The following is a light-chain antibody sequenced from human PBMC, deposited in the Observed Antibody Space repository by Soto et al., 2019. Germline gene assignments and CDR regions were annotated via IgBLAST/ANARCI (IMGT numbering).Light chain of an antibody. Sequence: QSALTQPASVSGSPGQSITISCTGSSSDVGGYNHVSWYQQHPGKAPKLMIYEVSNRPSGVSNRSSGSKSGNTASRTISGLQAEDEADYYCSAYTTITTRIIFGGGTKVTVL. CDR2: EVS. CDR3: SAYTTITTRII. CDR1: SSDVGGYNH. V-gene: IGLV2-14*01. J-gene: IGLJ2*01.